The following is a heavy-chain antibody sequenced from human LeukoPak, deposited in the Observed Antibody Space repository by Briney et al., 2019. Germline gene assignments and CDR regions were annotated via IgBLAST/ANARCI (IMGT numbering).Heavy chain of an antibody. CDR2: INHSGST. D-gene: IGHD3-22*01. CDR3: ARVGYYDSSGYSLSFDY. Sequence: SETLSLTCGVYGGSFSGYYWNWIRQSPGKGLEWIGEINHSGSTNYNPSLKSRVTMSVDTSQKQFSLRLTSVTAADTAVYYCARVGYYDSSGYSLSFDYWGQGTLVTVSS. V-gene: IGHV4-34*01. J-gene: IGHJ4*02. CDR1: GGSFSGYY.